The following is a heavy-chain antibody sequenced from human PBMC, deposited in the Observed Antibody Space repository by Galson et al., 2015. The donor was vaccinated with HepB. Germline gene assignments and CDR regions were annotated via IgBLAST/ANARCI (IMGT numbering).Heavy chain of an antibody. CDR3: ARARSNGANYHLVFDS. V-gene: IGHV3-7*01. J-gene: IGHJ4*02. Sequence: ADSVKGRFAISRENAKTSVYLQMNDLRAEDTAVYYCARARSNGANYHLVFDSWGQGALVTISS. D-gene: IGHD4/OR15-4a*01.